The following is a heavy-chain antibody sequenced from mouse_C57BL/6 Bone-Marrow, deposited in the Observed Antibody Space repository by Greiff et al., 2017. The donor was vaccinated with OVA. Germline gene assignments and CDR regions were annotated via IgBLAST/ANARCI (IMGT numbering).Heavy chain of an antibody. J-gene: IGHJ2*01. CDR1: GYTFTSYD. Sequence: VQLQQSGPELVKPGASVKLSCKASGYTFTSYDINWVKQRPGQGLEWIGWIYPRDGSTKYNEKFKGKGTLTVDTSSSTAYMELHSLPSEDSAVYFCARRAYDGYYLFDYWGQGTTLTVSS. CDR3: ARRAYDGYYLFDY. CDR2: IYPRDGST. V-gene: IGHV1-85*01. D-gene: IGHD2-3*01.